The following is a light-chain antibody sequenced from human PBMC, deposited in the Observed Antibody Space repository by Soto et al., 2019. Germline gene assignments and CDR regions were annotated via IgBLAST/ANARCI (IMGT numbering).Light chain of an antibody. V-gene: IGKV3-20*01. CDR3: HQYGGSPPYT. J-gene: IGKJ2*01. Sequence: EIVLTQSPGTLSLSPGDRATLSCRASQSVSSTFIVWYQQKPGQAPRLLIYGASNRATGIPDRFSGSGSGTEFTLTISRLRPEDFAVYYCHQYGGSPPYTFGQGTNLEIK. CDR2: GAS. CDR1: QSVSSTF.